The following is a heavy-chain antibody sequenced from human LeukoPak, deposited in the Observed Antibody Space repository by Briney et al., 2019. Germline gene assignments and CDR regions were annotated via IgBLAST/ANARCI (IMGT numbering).Heavy chain of an antibody. CDR3: AGSSGWWAHDY. CDR2: ISGSGSDT. CDR1: GLTFTNYG. J-gene: IGHJ4*02. Sequence: GGSLRLSCAASGLTFTNYGMTWVRQAPGKGLEWVSSISGSGSDTYCADSVKGRFTISRDNSKNTLYVQMVSLRAEDTAIYYCAGSSGWWAHDYWGQGTLVTVSS. D-gene: IGHD6-19*01. V-gene: IGHV3-23*01.